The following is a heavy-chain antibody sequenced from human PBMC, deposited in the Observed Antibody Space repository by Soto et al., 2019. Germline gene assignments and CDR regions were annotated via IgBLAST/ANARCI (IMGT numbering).Heavy chain of an antibody. CDR2: ISRSEGS. J-gene: IGHJ6*02. Sequence: QVQLQESGPGLVKPSGTLSLSCAVSGGSITNTKWWTWVRQAPGKGLEWIGDISRSEGSTYNPSLKARAAMSLETSNNQHPPRLSPVAAADTAVYYCATQTTSYTWDVWGQGTTVTVS. V-gene: IGHV4-4*02. D-gene: IGHD1-1*01. CDR1: GGSITNTKW. CDR3: ATQTTSYTWDV.